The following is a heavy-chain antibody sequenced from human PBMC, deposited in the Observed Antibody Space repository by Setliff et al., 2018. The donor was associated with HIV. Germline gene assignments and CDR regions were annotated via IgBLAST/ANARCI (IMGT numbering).Heavy chain of an antibody. J-gene: IGHJ4*02. CDR2: FYTSGST. D-gene: IGHD3-22*01. Sequence: SETLSLTCSVSGGSINTYYWSWIRQPAGKGLEWIGRFYTSGSTNYNPSLKSRVTMSVDTSKNQFSLKLSSVTAADTAVYYCARDRLTYYFDYWGQGTLVTVSS. CDR1: GGSINTYY. CDR3: ARDRLTYYFDY. V-gene: IGHV4-4*07.